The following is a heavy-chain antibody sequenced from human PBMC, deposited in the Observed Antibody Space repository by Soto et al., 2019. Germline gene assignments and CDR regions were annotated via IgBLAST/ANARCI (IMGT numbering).Heavy chain of an antibody. D-gene: IGHD6-13*01. CDR2: IYYSGST. CDR1: GGSISSYY. V-gene: IGHV4-59*01. CDR3: ARDSSSWAPFDY. J-gene: IGHJ4*02. Sequence: QVQLQESGPGLVKPSETLSLTCTVSGGSISSYYWSWIRQPPGKGLEWIGYIYYSGSTNYNPSLKSRVTISVDTSKNQFSLKLSSVTAADTAVYYCARDSSSWAPFDYWGQGTLVTVSS.